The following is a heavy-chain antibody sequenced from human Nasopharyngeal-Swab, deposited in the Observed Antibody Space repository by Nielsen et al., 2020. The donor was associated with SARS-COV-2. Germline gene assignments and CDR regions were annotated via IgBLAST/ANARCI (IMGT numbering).Heavy chain of an antibody. D-gene: IGHD6-13*01. CDR1: GYFFTDYY. CDR3: VRDDGDVPGITGSGPPGGF. V-gene: IGHV1-2*06. CDR2: INPYSGDT. Sequence: ASVKVSCKASGYFFTDYYMHWVRQAPGQGLEWMGRINPYSGDTKYAQHFQGRVTVTRDTSINTVYVELSSLTSDDTAVYYCVRDDGDVPGITGSGPPGGFWGQGTLVTVSS. J-gene: IGHJ4*02.